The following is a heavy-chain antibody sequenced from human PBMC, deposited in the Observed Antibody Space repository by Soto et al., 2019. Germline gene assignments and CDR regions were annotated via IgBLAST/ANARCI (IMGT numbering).Heavy chain of an antibody. CDR3: TRDDFWSGYYSYYYYMDV. D-gene: IGHD3-3*01. J-gene: IGHJ6*03. V-gene: IGHV3-49*03. Sequence: GGSLRLSCTASGFTFGDYAMSWFRQDPGKGLEWVGFIRSKAYGGTTEYAASVKGRFTISRDDSKSIAYLQMNSLKTEDTAVYYCTRDDFWSGYYSYYYYMDVWGKGTTVTVSS. CDR1: GFTFGDYA. CDR2: IRSKAYGGTT.